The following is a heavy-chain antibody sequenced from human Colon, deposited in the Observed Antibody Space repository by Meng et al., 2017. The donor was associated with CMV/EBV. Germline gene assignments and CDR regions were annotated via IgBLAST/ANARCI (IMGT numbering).Heavy chain of an antibody. J-gene: IGHJ4*02. CDR3: TRDGTAAANERGYGY. D-gene: IGHD6-13*01. CDR1: GYSAPPDY. CDR2: ISLNDGRT. V-gene: IGHV1-2*02. Sequence: QVELVQSGAEMKKPVSSVNVAWKTSGYSAPPDYIHGVRQAPGQGLEWMGWISLNDGRTSVAQKFQGRVTMTRDTSITTTYMELSRLTSDDTAIYYCTRDGTAAANERGYGYWGQGTLVTVSS.